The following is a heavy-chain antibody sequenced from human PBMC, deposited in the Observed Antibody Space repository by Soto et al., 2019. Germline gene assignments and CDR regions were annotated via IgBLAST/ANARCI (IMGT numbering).Heavy chain of an antibody. V-gene: IGHV4-4*07. Sequence: QVQLQESGPGLVKVSETLSLTCTVSGGSISSYYWSWIRQPAGKGLEWIGRIYTSGNTNYNPSLRGRVTMSLDTSKNQFSLKLSSVTAADTAVYYCARVASFTSPNYWGQGTLVTVSS. CDR1: GGSISSYY. J-gene: IGHJ4*02. D-gene: IGHD3-10*01. CDR2: IYTSGNT. CDR3: ARVASFTSPNY.